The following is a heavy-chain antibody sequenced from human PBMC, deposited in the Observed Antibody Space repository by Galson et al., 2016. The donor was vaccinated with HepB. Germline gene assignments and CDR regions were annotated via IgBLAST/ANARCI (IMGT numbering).Heavy chain of an antibody. CDR2: MNTANGNT. CDR3: ARDLHGMDV. V-gene: IGHV1-3*04. J-gene: IGHJ6*02. CDR1: GYTFTNYA. Sequence: SVKVSCKASGYTFTNYAMHWVRQAPGERLEWMGWMNTANGNTMYSENLQGRVTITWDTAATTAYMDLSSLRSEDTAVYYCARDLHGMDVWGQGTTVTVSS.